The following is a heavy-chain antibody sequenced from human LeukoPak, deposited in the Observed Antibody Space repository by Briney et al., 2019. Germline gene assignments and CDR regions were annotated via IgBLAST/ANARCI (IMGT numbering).Heavy chain of an antibody. CDR3: AKNRAGDYADY. J-gene: IGHJ4*02. CDR1: DYTFASYG. D-gene: IGHD4-17*01. V-gene: IGHV1-2*06. Sequence: ASVKVSCKASDYTFASYGISWVRQAPGQGLEWMGRISPNSGGTNYAQKFRGRLTVTRDTSISTAYVELSSLRSDDTAVYYCAKNRAGDYADYWGQGTLVTVSS. CDR2: ISPNSGGT.